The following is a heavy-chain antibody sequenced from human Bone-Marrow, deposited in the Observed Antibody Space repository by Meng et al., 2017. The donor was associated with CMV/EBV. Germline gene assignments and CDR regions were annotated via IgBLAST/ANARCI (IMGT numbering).Heavy chain of an antibody. D-gene: IGHD5-18*01. J-gene: IGHJ4*02. V-gene: IGHV4-39*07. Sequence: QLQLQESAQRLGKPSETLSLTGTVSGGSISSSSYDWGWIRQPPGKGLEWIGSIYYSGSTYYNPSLKSRVTISVDTSKNQFSLKLSSVTAADTAVYYCATLSGYSYVDYWGQGTLVTVSS. CDR2: IYYSGST. CDR3: ATLSGYSYVDY. CDR1: GGSISSSSYD.